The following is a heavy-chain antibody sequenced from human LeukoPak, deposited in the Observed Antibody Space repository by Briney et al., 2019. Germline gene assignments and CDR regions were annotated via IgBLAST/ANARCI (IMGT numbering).Heavy chain of an antibody. CDR3: ARDPTGDY. Sequence: ASVKVSCRASGYSFISYYIHWVRLAPGQGLEWMGMINPSGGNTKYTQKFQGRVTMTRDTSTSTVYMELSSLRSDDTAVYYCARDPTGDYWGQGTLVTVSS. V-gene: IGHV1-46*01. J-gene: IGHJ4*02. CDR1: GYSFISYY. CDR2: INPSGGNT.